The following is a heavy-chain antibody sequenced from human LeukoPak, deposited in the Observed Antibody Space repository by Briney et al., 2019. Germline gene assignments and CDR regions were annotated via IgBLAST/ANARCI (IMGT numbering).Heavy chain of an antibody. J-gene: IGHJ4*02. CDR1: RFTFSSYT. Sequence: GGSLRLSCAASRFTFSSYTMSWVRQAPGKGLEWVSAISGSGDTTYYADSVKGRFTISRDNSKNTLYLQMNSLRAEDTAMYYCAREFIVGATGAWDHWGRGTLVTVSS. V-gene: IGHV3-23*01. CDR3: AREFIVGATGAWDH. D-gene: IGHD1-26*01. CDR2: ISGSGDTT.